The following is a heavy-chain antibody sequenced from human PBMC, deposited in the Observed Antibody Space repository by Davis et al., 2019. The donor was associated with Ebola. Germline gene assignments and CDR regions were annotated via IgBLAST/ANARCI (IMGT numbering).Heavy chain of an antibody. D-gene: IGHD1-26*01. CDR2: ISSSSTYI. J-gene: IGHJ4*03. Sequence: PGGSLRLSCAASGFTFSRYSMNWVRQAPGKGLEWVSSISSSSTYIYYADSVKGRFTISRDNAKNSLYLQMNSLRAKDTAVYYCARARHSGSYSADYWGQGTTVTVSS. CDR1: GFTFSRYS. CDR3: ARARHSGSYSADY. V-gene: IGHV3-21*01.